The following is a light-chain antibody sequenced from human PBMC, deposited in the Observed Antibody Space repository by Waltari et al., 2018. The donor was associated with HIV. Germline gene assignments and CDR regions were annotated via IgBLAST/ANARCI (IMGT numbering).Light chain of an antibody. V-gene: IGLV3-19*01. J-gene: IGLJ3*02. CDR1: SLRKVY. Sequence: SSEVPQDTAVCVALGQTVRMTYQGESLRKVYANQYKQKPGQAPRLVMYGKNVRPSGIPDRVGCSSSGNTASLTITGALAEDEADYYCDSRYENGGELTFGGGTKLTVL. CDR2: GKN. CDR3: DSRYENGGELT.